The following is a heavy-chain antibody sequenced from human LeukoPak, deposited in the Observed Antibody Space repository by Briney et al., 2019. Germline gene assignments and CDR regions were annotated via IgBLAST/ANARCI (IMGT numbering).Heavy chain of an antibody. CDR3: ACLTTADAFDI. CDR2: IYDSGST. V-gene: IGHV4-59*01. D-gene: IGHD3-22*01. J-gene: IGHJ3*02. CDR1: GGSINSYY. Sequence: SETLSLTCTVSGGSINSYYWSWIRQPPGKGLEWIGYIYDSGSTNYNPSLKSRVTISVDTSNNQFSLKLSSVAAADTAVYYCACLTTADAFDIWGQGTMVTVSS.